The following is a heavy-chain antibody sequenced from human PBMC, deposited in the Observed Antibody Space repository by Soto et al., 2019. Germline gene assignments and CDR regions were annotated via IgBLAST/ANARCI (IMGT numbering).Heavy chain of an antibody. J-gene: IGHJ6*02. CDR3: AGTREIPYYHGMDV. CDR1: GCTLSSYA. V-gene: IGHV1-69*01. D-gene: IGHD2-2*02. Sequence: QVQLVQSGAEVKKPGSSVKVPCKAPGCTLSSYAINWVRQAPGQGLEWMGGIIPIFGSANYAPKFQGRVTISEDESTSAAYMEVSSLRSEDAGVYYCAGTREIPYYHGMDVWGQGTTVTVSS. CDR2: IIPIFGSA.